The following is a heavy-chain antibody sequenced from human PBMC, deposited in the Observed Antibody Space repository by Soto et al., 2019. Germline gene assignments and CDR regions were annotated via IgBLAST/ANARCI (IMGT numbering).Heavy chain of an antibody. D-gene: IGHD3-10*01. J-gene: IGHJ4*02. CDR2: IWYDGSNK. V-gene: IGHV3-33*01. Sequence: GKGLEWVAVIWYDGSNKYYADSVKGRFTISRDNSKNTLYLQMNSLRAEDTAVYYCARDGYASGSYYIGYWGQGTLVTVSS. CDR3: ARDGYASGSYYIGY.